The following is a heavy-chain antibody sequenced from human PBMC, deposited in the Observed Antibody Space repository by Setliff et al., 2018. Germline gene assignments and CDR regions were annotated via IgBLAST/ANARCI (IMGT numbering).Heavy chain of an antibody. Sequence: ASVKVSCKASGYTFTGYYMHWVRQAPGQGLEWMGWINPNSGGTNYAQKFQGRVTMTRDTSISTAYMELSRLRSDDTAVYYCAKGGGSSSWYDAFDIWGQGTMVTVSS. CDR1: GYTFTGYY. CDR3: AKGGGSSSWYDAFDI. CDR2: INPNSGGT. J-gene: IGHJ3*02. V-gene: IGHV1-2*02. D-gene: IGHD6-13*01.